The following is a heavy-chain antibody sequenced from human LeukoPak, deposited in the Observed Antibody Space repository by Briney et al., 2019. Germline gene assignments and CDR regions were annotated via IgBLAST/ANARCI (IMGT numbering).Heavy chain of an antibody. CDR3: ARVYYDSSGDAFDI. V-gene: IGHV3-7*04. Sequence: GGSLRLSCAASGFTFSSYWMSWVRQAPGKGLEWVANIKQDGSEKYYVDSVKGRFTISRDNAKNTLYLQMNSLRAEDTAVYYCARVYYDSSGDAFDIWGQGTMVTVSS. J-gene: IGHJ3*02. D-gene: IGHD3-22*01. CDR1: GFTFSSYW. CDR2: IKQDGSEK.